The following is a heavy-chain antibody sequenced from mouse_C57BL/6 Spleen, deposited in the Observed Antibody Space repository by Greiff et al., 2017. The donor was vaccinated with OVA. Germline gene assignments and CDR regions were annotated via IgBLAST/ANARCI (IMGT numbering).Heavy chain of an antibody. D-gene: IGHD3-2*02. J-gene: IGHJ3*01. V-gene: IGHV1-80*01. CDR1: GYAFSSYW. Sequence: QVQLKESGAELVKPGASVKISCKASGYAFSSYWMNWVKQRPGKGLEWIGQIYPGDGDTNYNGKFKGKATLTADKSSSTAYMQLSSLTSEDSAVYFCARTSSGYPLAYWGQGTLVTVSA. CDR3: ARTSSGYPLAY. CDR2: IYPGDGDT.